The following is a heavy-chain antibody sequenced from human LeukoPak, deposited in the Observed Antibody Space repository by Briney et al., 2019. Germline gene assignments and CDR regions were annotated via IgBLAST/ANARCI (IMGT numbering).Heavy chain of an antibody. CDR3: AKTAVAGKDGGRRNYFDY. CDR1: GFTVSSYG. J-gene: IGHJ4*02. Sequence: GRSLRLSCAASGFTVSSYGMHWVRQAPGKGLEWVAVIWYDGSNKYYADSVKGRFTISRDNSKNTLYLQMNSLRAEDTVVYYCAKTAVAGKDGGRRNYFDYWGQGTLVTVSS. CDR2: IWYDGSNK. V-gene: IGHV3-33*06. D-gene: IGHD6-19*01.